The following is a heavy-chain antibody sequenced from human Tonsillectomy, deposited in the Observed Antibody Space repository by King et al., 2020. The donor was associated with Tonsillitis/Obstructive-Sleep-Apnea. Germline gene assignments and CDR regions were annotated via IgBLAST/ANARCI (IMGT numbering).Heavy chain of an antibody. V-gene: IGHV3-48*02. CDR3: ARDIPIVVVVAATLNYYYYMDV. J-gene: IGHJ6*03. D-gene: IGHD2-15*01. CDR2: ISSSSSTI. Sequence: VQLVQSGGGLVQPGGSLRLSCAASGFTFSSYSMNWGRQAPGKGLEWGSYISSSSSTIYYADSVKGRFTISRDNAKNSLYLQMNSLRDEETAVYYCARDIPIVVVVAATLNYYYYMDVWGKGTTVTVSS. CDR1: GFTFSSYS.